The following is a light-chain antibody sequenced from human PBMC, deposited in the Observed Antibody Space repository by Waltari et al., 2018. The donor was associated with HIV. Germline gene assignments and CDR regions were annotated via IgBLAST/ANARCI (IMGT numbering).Light chain of an antibody. CDR3: ATWDDSLNGWV. CDR2: SNK. Sequence: QSVLTQPPSASGTPGQRVTISCSGSSSNIGSNTVNWYRQLPGTAPNLLIYSNKRRPSGVPDRFSGSKSGTSASLAISGLQSDYEADYYCATWDDSLNGWVFGGGTKLTVL. CDR1: SSNIGSNT. J-gene: IGLJ3*02. V-gene: IGLV1-44*01.